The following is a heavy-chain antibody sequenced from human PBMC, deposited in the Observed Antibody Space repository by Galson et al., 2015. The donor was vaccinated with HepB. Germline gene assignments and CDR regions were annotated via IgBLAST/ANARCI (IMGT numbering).Heavy chain of an antibody. J-gene: IGHJ3*02. D-gene: IGHD3-16*01. CDR1: GFTFSSYA. V-gene: IGHV3-23*01. CDR3: AKEVQRVGDFEEAFDI. CDR2: LSGSGGTT. Sequence: SLRLSCAASGFTFSSYAMSWVRQAPGKGLEWVSALSGSGGTTYYADSVRGRITISRDNSKNTLYLQMNSLRAEDTALYYCAKEVQRVGDFEEAFDIWGQGTMVTVSS.